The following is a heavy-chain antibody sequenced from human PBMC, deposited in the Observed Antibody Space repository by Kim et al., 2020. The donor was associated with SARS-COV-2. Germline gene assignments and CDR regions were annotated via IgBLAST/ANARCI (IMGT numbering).Heavy chain of an antibody. J-gene: IGHJ6*02. CDR3: AKDRVVVAARTYGMDV. D-gene: IGHD2-15*01. V-gene: IGHV3-33*06. Sequence: SVKGRFTISRDNSKNTLYLQMNSLRAEDTAVYYCAKDRVVVAARTYGMDVWGQGTTVTVSS.